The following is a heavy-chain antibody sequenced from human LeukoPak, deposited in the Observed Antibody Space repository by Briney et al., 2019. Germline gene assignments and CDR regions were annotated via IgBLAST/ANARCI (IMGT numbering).Heavy chain of an antibody. CDR2: IYWDDDK. Sequence: SGPTLVNPTQALTLTLTFSGFSLSTSGVGVGCIRQPPGKALVWLALIYWDDDKRDSPSLKSRLTITKDTSKNHVVLTMTNMDPVDTATYYCAHYSGYDLYSSGWYVYWGQGTLVTVSS. J-gene: IGHJ4*02. V-gene: IGHV2-5*02. CDR3: AHYSGYDLYSSGWYVY. CDR1: GFSLSTSGVG. D-gene: IGHD6-19*01.